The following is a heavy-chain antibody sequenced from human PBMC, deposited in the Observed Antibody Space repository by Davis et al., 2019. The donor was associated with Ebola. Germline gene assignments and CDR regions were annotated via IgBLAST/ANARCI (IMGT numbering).Heavy chain of an antibody. CDR3: TTTTTASDY. CDR1: GFTFSGSA. V-gene: IGHV3-73*01. Sequence: AGSLRLSCAASGFTFSGSAMHWVRQASGTGLEWVGRIRSKANSYATAYAASVKGRFTISRDDSKNTAYLQMNSLKTEDTAVYYCTTTTTASDYWGQRTLVTVSS. CDR2: IRSKANSYAT. J-gene: IGHJ4*02. D-gene: IGHD4-11*01.